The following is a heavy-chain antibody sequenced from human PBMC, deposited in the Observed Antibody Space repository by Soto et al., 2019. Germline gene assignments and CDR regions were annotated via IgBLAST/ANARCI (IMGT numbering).Heavy chain of an antibody. J-gene: IGHJ4*02. Sequence: QLQLQESGPGLVKPSETLSLTCTVSGGSISSSSYYWGWIRQPPGKGLEWIGSIYYSGSTCYNPSRKSRVTISVHQSKNQFSLKLSSVTAADTAVYYCASHTPAISISDHWGQGTLVTVSS. D-gene: IGHD2-15*01. CDR3: ASHTPAISISDH. CDR1: GGSISSSSYY. CDR2: IYYSGST. V-gene: IGHV4-39*01.